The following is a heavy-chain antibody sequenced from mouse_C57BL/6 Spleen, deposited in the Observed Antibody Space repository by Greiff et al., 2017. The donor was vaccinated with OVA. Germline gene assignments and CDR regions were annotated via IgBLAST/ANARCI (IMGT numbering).Heavy chain of an antibody. D-gene: IGHD1-1*01. Sequence: QVTLKESGPGILQPSQTLSLTCSFSGFSLSTFGMGVGWLRQPSGKGLEWLAHIWWDDDKYYHPALKNRLTISKDTSKNQVFLKIANVDTADTATYYCARIESLLLRGYFDYWGQGTTLTVSS. V-gene: IGHV8-8*01. CDR1: GFSLSTFGMG. CDR2: IWWDDDK. CDR3: ARIESLLLRGYFDY. J-gene: IGHJ2*01.